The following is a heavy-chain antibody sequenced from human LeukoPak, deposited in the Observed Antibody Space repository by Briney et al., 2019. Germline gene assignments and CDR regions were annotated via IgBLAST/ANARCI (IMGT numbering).Heavy chain of an antibody. CDR1: GYSFTDYW. CDR3: ATQYNSGWNFDY. CDR2: IYPGDSET. V-gene: IGHV5-51*01. J-gene: IGHJ4*02. Sequence: GESLKISCKGSGYSFTDYWIGWVRQMPGKGLECMGIIYPGDSETRYSPSFQGQVTISADKSITTAYLQWSSLKASDTAMYYCATQYNSGWNFDYWGQGTLVTVSS. D-gene: IGHD6-19*01.